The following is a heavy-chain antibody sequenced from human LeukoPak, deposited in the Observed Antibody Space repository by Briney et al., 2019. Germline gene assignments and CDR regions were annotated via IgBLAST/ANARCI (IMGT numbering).Heavy chain of an antibody. CDR1: GFTFTNFW. V-gene: IGHV3-7*03. J-gene: IGHJ4*02. D-gene: IGHD3-10*01. CDR3: ARESVSRGFDY. Sequence: GGSLRLSCAASGFTFTNFWMSWVRQAPGKGLEWVANIKQGGSEKYYVDSVKGRFTISRDNAKNSLYLLMNSLRAEDTAVYYCARESVSRGFDYWGQGTLVTVSS. CDR2: IKQGGSEK.